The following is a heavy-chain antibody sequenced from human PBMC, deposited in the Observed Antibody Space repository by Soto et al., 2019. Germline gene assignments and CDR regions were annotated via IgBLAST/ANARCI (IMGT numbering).Heavy chain of an antibody. CDR3: AKDLGSSWPPHRRVESGVYYYYYGMDV. J-gene: IGHJ6*02. V-gene: IGHV3-30*18. CDR2: ISYDGSNK. D-gene: IGHD6-13*01. CDR1: GFTFSSYG. Sequence: GGSLRLSCAASGFTFSSYGMHWVLQAPGKGLEWVAVISYDGSNKYYADSVKGRFTISRDNSKNTLYLQMNSLRAEDTAVYYCAKDLGSSWPPHRRVESGVYYYYYGMDVWGQGTTVTVSS.